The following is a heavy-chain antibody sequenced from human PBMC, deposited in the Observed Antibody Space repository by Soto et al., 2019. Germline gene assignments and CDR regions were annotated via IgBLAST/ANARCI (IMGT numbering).Heavy chain of an antibody. Sequence: QITLKDSGPSLLKPTQTLTLTCTYSGFSLSSRGVGVGWFRQPPGKALEWLTFIYWDDEKRNTLSLKTRLTIDTAAYKKEVVMTMTHTEHADTSNCARGRRVVVGIKYYFDYWGQGTLVIVSS. J-gene: IGHJ4*02. CDR1: GFSLSSRGVG. CDR3: GRRVVVGIKYYFDY. D-gene: IGHD3-10*01. CDR2: IYWDDEK. V-gene: IGHV2-5*02.